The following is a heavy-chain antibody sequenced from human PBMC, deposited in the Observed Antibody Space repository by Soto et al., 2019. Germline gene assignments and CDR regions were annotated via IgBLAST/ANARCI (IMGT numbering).Heavy chain of an antibody. CDR1: GYIFTSYA. V-gene: IGHV1-18*01. J-gene: IGHJ2*01. CDR2: ISAHSGNT. D-gene: IGHD3-22*01. CDR3: ARDQDYYDSSGYYNWYFDL. Sequence: QVQLVQSGAEMKKPGASVMVSCKASGYIFTSYAISWVRQAPGQGLEWMGCISAHSGNTKYAQKLQGRVTMSTDTSTSTAYMELRSLRSDVTAVYYCARDQDYYDSSGYYNWYFDLWGRGTLVTVSS.